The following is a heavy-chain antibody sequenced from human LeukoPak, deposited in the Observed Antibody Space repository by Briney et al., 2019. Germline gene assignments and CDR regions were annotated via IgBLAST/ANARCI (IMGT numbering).Heavy chain of an antibody. D-gene: IGHD3-16*01. V-gene: IGHV3-74*01. CDR2: INPDGSTT. J-gene: IGHJ4*02. CDR3: VRGRWGGDY. CDR1: GFTFSRYW. Sequence: GESLRLSCAASGFTFSRYWIHWVRQAPGKGLEWVSRINPDGSTTTYADSVKGRFTISRDNAKNTVYLQMNSLRAEDTAVYYCVRGRWGGDYWGQGTLVTVSS.